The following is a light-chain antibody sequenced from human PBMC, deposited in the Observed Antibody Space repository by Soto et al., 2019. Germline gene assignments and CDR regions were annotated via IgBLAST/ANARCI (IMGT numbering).Light chain of an antibody. CDR2: RAS. V-gene: IGKV3-15*01. Sequence: ETVMTQSPATLSVSPGERATLSCMASQRVSTNLAWYQQKPGQSPRLLIYRASTRATDIPARFSGSGSGTEFTLTISSLQSEDFAVYYCHQYNNWPPSFGGGTKVDIK. CDR1: QRVSTN. CDR3: HQYNNWPPS. J-gene: IGKJ4*01.